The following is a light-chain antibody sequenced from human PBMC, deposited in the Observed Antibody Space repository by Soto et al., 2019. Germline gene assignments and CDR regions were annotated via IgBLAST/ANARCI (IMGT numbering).Light chain of an antibody. CDR2: HAS. V-gene: IGKV1-5*01. Sequence: DIQITQSPSTLPASVGDRFTITCRASQSISNWLAWYPQKPGTAAKVLIYHASNLQSGVPSRFSGCGSGIEFALTISSLQPDDFATYSCQQYNSYSFGQGTKVDIK. CDR3: QQYNSYS. J-gene: IGKJ1*01. CDR1: QSISNW.